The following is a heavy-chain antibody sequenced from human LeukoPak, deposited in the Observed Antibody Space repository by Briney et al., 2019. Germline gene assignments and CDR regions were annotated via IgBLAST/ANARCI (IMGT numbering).Heavy chain of an antibody. CDR1: AGSVSTIDYY. CDR2: LSYTGGP. V-gene: IGHV4-39*07. Sequence: PSETLSLTCIVSAGSVSTIDYYWAWIRLPPGKGLEWIGSLSYTGGPFYNASLKGRATISVDHSKNQFFLSLTSVTAADSAVYYCARARGYKYGIFDIWGQATMVIVSS. J-gene: IGHJ3*02. CDR3: ARARGYKYGIFDI. D-gene: IGHD5-18*01.